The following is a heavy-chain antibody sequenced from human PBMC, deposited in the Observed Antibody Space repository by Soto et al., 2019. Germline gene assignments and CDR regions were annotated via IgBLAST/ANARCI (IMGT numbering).Heavy chain of an antibody. CDR1: GYTFTSYG. CDR2: ISAYNGNT. V-gene: IGHV1-18*01. D-gene: IGHD5-12*01. J-gene: IGHJ6*03. CDR3: ARDQGYSGYEWIDYYYYYYMDV. Sequence: ASVKVSCKASGYTFTSYGISWVRQAPGQGLEWMGWISAYNGNTNYAQKLQGRVTMTTDTSTSTAYMELRSLRSDDTAVYYCARDQGYSGYEWIDYYYYYYMDVWGKGTTVTVSS.